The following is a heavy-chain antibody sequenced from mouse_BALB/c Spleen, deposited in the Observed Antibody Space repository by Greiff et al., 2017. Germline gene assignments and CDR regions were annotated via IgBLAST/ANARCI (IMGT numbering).Heavy chain of an antibody. D-gene: IGHD2-4*01. V-gene: IGHV1-52*01. CDR3: ARGSTMITTGAMDY. CDR2: IDPYDSET. Sequence: QVHVKQPGAELVRPGASVKLSCKASGYTFTSYWMNWVKQRPEQGLEWIGRIDPYDSETHYNQKFKDKAILTVDKSSSTAYMQLSSLTSEDSAVYYCARGSTMITTGAMDYWGQGTSVTVSS. CDR1: GYTFTSYW. J-gene: IGHJ4*01.